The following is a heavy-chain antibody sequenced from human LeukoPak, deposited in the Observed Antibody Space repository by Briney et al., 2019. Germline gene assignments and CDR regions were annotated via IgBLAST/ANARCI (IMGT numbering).Heavy chain of an antibody. CDR2: IKTKTDGGTT. D-gene: IGHD3-22*01. CDR1: GFSLTTYA. V-gene: IGHV3-15*01. Sequence: GGSLRLSCAPSGFSLTTYAMTWVRQAPGKGLEWVGRIKTKTDGGTTDYAAPVKDRFTISRDDSENSLYLQMNSLKTEDTAVYYCTASYYDSSGYRVWGQGTLVTVSS. J-gene: IGHJ4*02. CDR3: TASYYDSSGYRV.